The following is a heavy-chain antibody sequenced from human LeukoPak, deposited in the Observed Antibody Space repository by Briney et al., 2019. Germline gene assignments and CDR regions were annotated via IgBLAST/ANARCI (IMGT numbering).Heavy chain of an antibody. CDR2: IYYSGST. CDR1: GGSISSGGYY. J-gene: IGHJ4*02. Sequence: PSQTLSPTCTVSGGSISSGGYYWSWIRQHPGKGLEWIGYIYYSGSTYYNPSLKSRVTISVDTSKNQFSLKLSSVTAADTAVYYCARDHEGSPDYWGQGTLVTVSS. V-gene: IGHV4-31*03. CDR3: ARDHEGSPDY.